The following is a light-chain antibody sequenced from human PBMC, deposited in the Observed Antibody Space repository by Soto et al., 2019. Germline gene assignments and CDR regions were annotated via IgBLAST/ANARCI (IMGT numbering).Light chain of an antibody. V-gene: IGLV2-14*01. J-gene: IGLJ1*01. Sequence: QSVLAQPPSVSGSPGQSITISCTGTSTDVGGYNYVSWYQHHPGKGPKLIIYEVNNRPSGVSDRFSGSKSGNKASLTISNLEAEDESDYYCGSYTSTDTPVVFGTGTKVTVL. CDR3: GSYTSTDTPVV. CDR2: EVN. CDR1: STDVGGYNY.